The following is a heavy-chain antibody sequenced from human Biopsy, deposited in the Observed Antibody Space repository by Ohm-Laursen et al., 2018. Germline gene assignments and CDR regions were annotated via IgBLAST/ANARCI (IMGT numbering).Heavy chain of an antibody. J-gene: IGHJ3*01. Sequence: ASVKVSCKASGYTFTGHSCHWVRQAPGQRLEWVGRIDPNSDDAKYAQKFQGRIAMTTDTSITTAYLEVSSLTSDDAAVYFCARASAYGVFDVWGQGTIVTVSS. V-gene: IGHV1-2*06. D-gene: IGHD4/OR15-4a*01. CDR2: IDPNSDDA. CDR1: GYTFTGHS. CDR3: ARASAYGVFDV.